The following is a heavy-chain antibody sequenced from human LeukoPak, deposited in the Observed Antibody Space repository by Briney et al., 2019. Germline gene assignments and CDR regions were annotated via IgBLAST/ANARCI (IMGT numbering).Heavy chain of an antibody. CDR2: IASDGRNK. V-gene: IGHV3-30*18. CDR3: AKDAHVAAAAYYFDY. D-gene: IGHD6-13*01. CDR1: GFTFSSHS. Sequence: GRSLRLSCAASGFTFSSHSMHWVRQAPGKGLEWVAVIASDGRNKYSADSVKGRFTISRDNSKNTLYLQMNSLRAEDTAVYYCAKDAHVAAAAYYFDYWGQGILVTVSS. J-gene: IGHJ4*02.